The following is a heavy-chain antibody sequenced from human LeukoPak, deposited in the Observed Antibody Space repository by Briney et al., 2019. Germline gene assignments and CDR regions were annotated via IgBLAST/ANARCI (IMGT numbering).Heavy chain of an antibody. J-gene: IGHJ4*02. CDR1: GGSISSSSYS. Sequence: SETLPLTCTVSGGSISSSSYSWSWIRQPPGKGLEWIGEINHSGSTNYNPSLKSRVTISVDTSKNQFSLKLSSVTAADTAVYYCARGRGNDYWGQGTLVTVSS. CDR3: ARGRGNDY. CDR2: INHSGST. D-gene: IGHD1-26*01. V-gene: IGHV4-39*07.